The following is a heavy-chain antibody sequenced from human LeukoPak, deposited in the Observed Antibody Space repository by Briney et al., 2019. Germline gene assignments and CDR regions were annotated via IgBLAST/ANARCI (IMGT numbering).Heavy chain of an antibody. CDR1: GDSISSGDYY. CDR2: ISSSGST. CDR3: ARVADNYDYVWGSYRSTYYFDY. D-gene: IGHD3-16*02. J-gene: IGHJ4*02. Sequence: SSETLSLTCTVSGDSISSGDYYWSWIRQPAGKGLEWIGRISSSGSTNYNPSLKSRVTISVDTSKNQFSLKLSSVTAADTAVYYCARVADNYDYVWGSYRSTYYFDYWGQGTLVTVSS. V-gene: IGHV4-61*02.